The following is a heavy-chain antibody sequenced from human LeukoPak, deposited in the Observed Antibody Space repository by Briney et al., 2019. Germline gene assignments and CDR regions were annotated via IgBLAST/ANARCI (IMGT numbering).Heavy chain of an antibody. CDR1: GCTFSSYE. D-gene: IGHD5-18*01. J-gene: IGHJ4*02. CDR3: ARSRYRPIFDY. V-gene: IGHV3-48*03. CDR2: ISSSGSTI. Sequence: TGGSLRLSCAASGCTFSSYEMNWVRQAPGKGLEWVSYISSSGSTIYYADSVKGRFTISRDNAKNSLYLQMNSLRAEDTAVYYCARSRYRPIFDYWGQGTLVTVSS.